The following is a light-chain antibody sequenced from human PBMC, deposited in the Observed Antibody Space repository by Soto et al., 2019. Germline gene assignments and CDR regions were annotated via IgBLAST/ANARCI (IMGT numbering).Light chain of an antibody. Sequence: DIQMTQSPSTLSASVGDRVTMTCRASQRISTYLNWYQQKPGKAPKFLIYDASNLQSGVPSRFSGGGSGTDFTLTISSLQPEDFATYYCQQSYSTPRTFGQGTRLEI. CDR1: QRISTY. V-gene: IGKV1-39*01. CDR3: QQSYSTPRT. J-gene: IGKJ5*01. CDR2: DAS.